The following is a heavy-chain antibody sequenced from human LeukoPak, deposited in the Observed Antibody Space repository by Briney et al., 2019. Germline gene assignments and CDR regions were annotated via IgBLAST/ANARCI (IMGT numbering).Heavy chain of an antibody. V-gene: IGHV4-39*01. D-gene: IGHD3-3*01. CDR1: GGSISSSSYC. Sequence: SETLSLTCTVSGGSISSSSYCWGWIRQPPGKGLEWIGSIYYSGSTYYNPSLKSRVTISVDTSKNQFSLKLSSVTAADTAVYYCARHVEHDYDFWSGLRTYYFDYWGQGTLVTVSS. CDR2: IYYSGST. J-gene: IGHJ4*02. CDR3: ARHVEHDYDFWSGLRTYYFDY.